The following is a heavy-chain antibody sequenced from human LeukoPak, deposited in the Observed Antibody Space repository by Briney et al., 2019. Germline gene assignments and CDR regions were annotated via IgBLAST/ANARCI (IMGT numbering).Heavy chain of an antibody. CDR2: ISYDGNT. Sequence: PSETLSLTRTVSGDSIRNSYWSWIRQSPGKGLEWIGYISYDGNTNYNPSLKSRITMSQDTSKNQFSLNLTSVTAADAAMYFCARGGPSSKYFDYWGQGTLVTVSS. J-gene: IGHJ4*02. V-gene: IGHV4-59*01. CDR1: GDSIRNSY. D-gene: IGHD6-6*01. CDR3: ARGGPSSKYFDY.